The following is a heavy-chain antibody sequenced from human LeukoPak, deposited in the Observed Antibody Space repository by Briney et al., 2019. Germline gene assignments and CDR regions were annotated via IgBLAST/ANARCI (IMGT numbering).Heavy chain of an antibody. CDR1: GFTFSNYW. CDR3: ARRVVVPAAPYYFDY. V-gene: IGHV3-74*01. D-gene: IGHD2-2*01. J-gene: IGHJ4*02. Sequence: SLRLSCAASGFTFSNYWMHWVRQAPGKGLVWVSRIYTDGSSTNYADSVKGRFTISRDNAKNTLYLQMNSLRAEDTAVYYCARRVVVPAAPYYFDYWGQGTLVTVSS. CDR2: IYTDGSST.